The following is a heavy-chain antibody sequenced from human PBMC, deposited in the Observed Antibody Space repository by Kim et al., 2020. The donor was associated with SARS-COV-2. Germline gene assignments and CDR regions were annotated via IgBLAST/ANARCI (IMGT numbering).Heavy chain of an antibody. CDR3: VRDRMGGAFDI. D-gene: IGHD3-16*01. CDR2: ITKSSATI. J-gene: IGHJ3*02. CDR1: GFTFSAYD. V-gene: IGHV3-48*02. Sequence: GGSLRLSCATFGFTFSAYDMNWVRQAPGKGLEWLSFITKSSATIYYADSVQGRFTISRDNAKNSLYLQMNSLRDWDTALFYCVRDRMGGAFDIWGQGTMV.